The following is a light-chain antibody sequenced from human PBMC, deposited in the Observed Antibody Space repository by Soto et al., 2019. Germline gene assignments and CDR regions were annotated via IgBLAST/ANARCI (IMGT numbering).Light chain of an antibody. V-gene: IGKV1-5*03. CDR3: QQYNSYSEA. Sequence: DIQMTQSPSTLSGSVGDRVTITCRASQTISSWLVWYQQKPGKAPKLLIYKASTLKSGVPSRFSGSGSGTEFTLTISSLQPDDFATYYCQQYNSYSEAFGQGTKVDIK. CDR1: QTISSW. J-gene: IGKJ1*01. CDR2: KAS.